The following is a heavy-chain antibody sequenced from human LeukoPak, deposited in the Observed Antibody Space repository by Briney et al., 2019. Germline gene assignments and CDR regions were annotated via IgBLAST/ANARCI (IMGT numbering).Heavy chain of an antibody. J-gene: IGHJ6*02. Sequence: PGGSLRLSCAASGFTFSSYGMHWVRQAPGKGLEWVAVISYDGSNKYYADSVKGRFTISRDNSKNTLYLQMNSLRAGDTAVYYCAKDFNSLNYDFWSGLYNYYYYGMDVWGQGTTVTVSS. CDR3: AKDFNSLNYDFWSGLYNYYYYGMDV. CDR2: ISYDGSNK. CDR1: GFTFSSYG. V-gene: IGHV3-30*18. D-gene: IGHD3-3*01.